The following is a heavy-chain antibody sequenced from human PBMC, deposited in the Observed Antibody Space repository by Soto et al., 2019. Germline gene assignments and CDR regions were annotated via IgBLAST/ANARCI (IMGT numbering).Heavy chain of an antibody. Sequence: SGATLVNPTQTLTLTCTFSGFSRSTRGVGVAWVRQPPGQALEWLAFIFWNDEKHYRPSLKSRVTIIKDTSKNQVVLTMTNVDPMDTGTYYCARRXGYNSYHFEYWGQGALVTVSS. CDR1: GFSRSTRGVG. CDR3: ARRXGYNSYHFEY. J-gene: IGHJ4*02. V-gene: IGHV2-5*01. CDR2: IFWNDEK. D-gene: IGHD1-1*01.